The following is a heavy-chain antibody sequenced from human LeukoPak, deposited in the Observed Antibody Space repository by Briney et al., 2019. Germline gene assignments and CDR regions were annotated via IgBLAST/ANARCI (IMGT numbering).Heavy chain of an antibody. J-gene: IGHJ4*02. D-gene: IGHD3-16*02. CDR3: ARDHLRGESTGGYHFDY. CDR1: GYTFTGYY. Sequence: ASVKVSCKASGYTFTGYYMHWVRQAPGQGLEWMGYIYPNSGATKYAQKFQGRVTMTRDTSISTAYMELSGLRSDDTAVFYCARDHLRGESTGGYHFDYWGQGSLVTVSS. V-gene: IGHV1-2*02. CDR2: IYPNSGAT.